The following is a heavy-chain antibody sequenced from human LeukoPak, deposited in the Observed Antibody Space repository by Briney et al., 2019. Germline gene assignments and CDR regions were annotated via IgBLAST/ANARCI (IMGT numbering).Heavy chain of an antibody. CDR1: GGSISSYY. Sequence: SETLSLTCTVSGGSISSYYWSWIRQPPGKGLEWIGYIYSSGSTSYNPSLRSRVTISVDTSKNQFSLNLSSVTAADTAVYYCARNGYSSGWYVGGGGYFDYWGQGTLVTVSS. J-gene: IGHJ4*02. D-gene: IGHD6-19*01. CDR3: ARNGYSSGWYVGGGGYFDY. V-gene: IGHV4-59*08. CDR2: IYSSGST.